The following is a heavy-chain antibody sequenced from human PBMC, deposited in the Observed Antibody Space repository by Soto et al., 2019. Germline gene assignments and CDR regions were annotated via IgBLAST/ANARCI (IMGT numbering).Heavy chain of an antibody. CDR3: ARDVTSHGPRGYSSAWYGWFDP. J-gene: IGHJ5*02. V-gene: IGHV3-23*01. D-gene: IGHD6-19*01. CDR1: GFTFSGHV. CDR2: ASARNTNT. Sequence: EVQLLESGGGLVQPGGSLRLSCAASGFTFSGHVMSWVRQAPGKGLEWVSAASARNTNTYYADSVRGRFTISRDNSKGTVYLPLDSLRVEDTAVYHCARDVTSHGPRGYSSAWYGWFDPWGQGTLVVVSS.